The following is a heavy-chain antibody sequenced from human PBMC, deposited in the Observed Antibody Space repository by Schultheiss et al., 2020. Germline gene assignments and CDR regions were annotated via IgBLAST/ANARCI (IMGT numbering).Heavy chain of an antibody. CDR2: ISSSSSTI. V-gene: IGHV3-48*02. Sequence: GESLKISCAASGFTFSSYSMNWVRQAPGKALEWVSYISSSSSTIYYADSVKGRFTISRDNAKNSLYLQMNSLRDEDTAVYYCARVGVDYYYYGMDVWGQGTTVTVSS. CDR1: GFTFSSYS. D-gene: IGHD2-21*01. CDR3: ARVGVDYYYYGMDV. J-gene: IGHJ6*02.